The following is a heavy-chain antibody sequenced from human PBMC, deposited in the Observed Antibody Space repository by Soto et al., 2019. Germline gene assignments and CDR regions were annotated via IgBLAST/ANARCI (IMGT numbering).Heavy chain of an antibody. J-gene: IGHJ6*04. Sequence: QVELMQSGAEVRKPGSSVTVSCKASGGTFSSNPISWVRQAPGQGLEWMGGIIPIFATPHYARRFLDRVTLTADRSTNTAYMELTGLTSEDTAIYYCARDPSAVKRFEPFKYYSMDVWGKGTTVTVS. CDR3: ARDPSAVKRFEPFKYYSMDV. D-gene: IGHD3-3*01. CDR1: GGTFSSNP. V-gene: IGHV1-69*06. CDR2: IIPIFATP.